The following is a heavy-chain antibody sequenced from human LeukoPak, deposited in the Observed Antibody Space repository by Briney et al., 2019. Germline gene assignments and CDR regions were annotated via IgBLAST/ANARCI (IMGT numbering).Heavy chain of an antibody. Sequence: GGSPRLSCAASGFTFSTYTMNWVRQAPGKGLEWVSTVSDSSDVHYSDSVKGRFTISRDNARNSLYLQMNSLGDEDTAVYYCARDGLHTAHFDYWGQGTLVTVSS. D-gene: IGHD5-18*01. CDR3: ARDGLHTAHFDY. CDR2: VSDSSDV. CDR1: GFTFSTYT. J-gene: IGHJ4*02. V-gene: IGHV3-48*02.